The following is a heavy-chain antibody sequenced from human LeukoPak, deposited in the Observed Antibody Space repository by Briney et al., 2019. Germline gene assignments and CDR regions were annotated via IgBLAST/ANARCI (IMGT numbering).Heavy chain of an antibody. V-gene: IGHV3-9*01. Sequence: QTGGSLRLSCAASGFTFDDYAMHWVRQAPGKGLEWVPGISWNSGSIGYADSVKGRFTISRDNAKNSLYLQMNSLRAEDTALYYCAKDRGGGSYGPGVYFDYWGQGTLVTVSS. CDR1: GFTFDDYA. J-gene: IGHJ4*02. D-gene: IGHD1-26*01. CDR3: AKDRGGGSYGPGVYFDY. CDR2: ISWNSGSI.